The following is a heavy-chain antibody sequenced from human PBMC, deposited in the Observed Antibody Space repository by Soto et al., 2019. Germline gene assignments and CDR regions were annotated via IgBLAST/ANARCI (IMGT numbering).Heavy chain of an antibody. CDR1: GGTFSSYA. CDR2: IIPIFGTA. J-gene: IGHJ5*02. CDR3: ARDPTYYYDSSGYPFDP. Sequence: ASVKVSCKASGGTFSSYAISWVRQAPGQGLEWMGGIIPIFGTANYAQKFQGRVTITADESTSTAYMELSSLRSEDTAVYYCARDPTYYYDSSGYPFDPWGQGTLVTVS. V-gene: IGHV1-69*13. D-gene: IGHD3-22*01.